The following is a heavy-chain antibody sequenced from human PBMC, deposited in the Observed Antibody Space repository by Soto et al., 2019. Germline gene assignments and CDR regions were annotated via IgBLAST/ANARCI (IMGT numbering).Heavy chain of an antibody. CDR3: AKDLQFSGWLSAQTFDY. CDR2: ITGSGDST. Sequence: GGSLRLSCAVSGFTFSSHAMSWVRQAPGKGLECVSSITGSGDSTYYADSVKGRFTISRDKSKSTLYLQTNSLRAEDTAVYYWAKDLQFSGWLSAQTFDYWGQGTQVTVSS. J-gene: IGHJ4*02. D-gene: IGHD6-19*01. V-gene: IGHV3-23*01. CDR1: GFTFSSHA.